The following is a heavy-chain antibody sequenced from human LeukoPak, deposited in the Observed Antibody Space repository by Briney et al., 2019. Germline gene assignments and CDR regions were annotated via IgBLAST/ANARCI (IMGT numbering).Heavy chain of an antibody. J-gene: IGHJ4*02. V-gene: IGHV5-51*01. D-gene: IGHD3-22*01. CDR1: GYSFTSYW. CDR2: IYPGDSDT. Sequence: GEFLKISCQGSGYSFTSYWIGWVRQLPGKGLEWMGIIYPGDSDTRYSPSFQGQVSISADKSISTAYLQWSSLKASDTAMYYCAREGEYYYDSSGYYYFDYWGQGTLVTVSS. CDR3: AREGEYYYDSSGYYYFDY.